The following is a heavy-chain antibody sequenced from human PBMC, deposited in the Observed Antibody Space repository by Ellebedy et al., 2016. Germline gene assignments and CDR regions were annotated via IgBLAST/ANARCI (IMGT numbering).Heavy chain of an antibody. CDR3: AKIATAINLDY. D-gene: IGHD6-13*01. J-gene: IGHJ4*02. V-gene: IGHV3-23*01. CDR2: ISGSGGST. CDR1: GFIFSHFW. Sequence: GESLKISXAGNGFIFSHFWMNWVRQAPGKGLEWVSAISGSGGSTYYADSVKGRFTISRDNSKNTLYLQMNSLRAEDTAVYYCAKIATAINLDYWGQGTLVTVSS.